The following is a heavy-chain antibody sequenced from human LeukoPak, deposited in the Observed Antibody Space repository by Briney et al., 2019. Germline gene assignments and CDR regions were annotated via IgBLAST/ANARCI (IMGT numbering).Heavy chain of an antibody. D-gene: IGHD3-3*01. CDR2: INPNSGGT. V-gene: IGHV1-2*02. J-gene: IGHJ5*02. Sequence: ASVKVYCKASGYTFTGYYMHWVRQAPGQGLEWMGWINPNSGGTNYAQKFQGRVTMTRDTSISTAYMELSRLRSDDTAVYYCAREDDFWSGYSGWFDPWGQGTLVTVSS. CDR1: GYTFTGYY. CDR3: AREDDFWSGYSGWFDP.